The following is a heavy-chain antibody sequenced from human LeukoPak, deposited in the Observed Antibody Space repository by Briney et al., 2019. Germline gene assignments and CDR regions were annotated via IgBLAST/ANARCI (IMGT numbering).Heavy chain of an antibody. Sequence: GESLKISCKGSGYSFTSYWIGWVRQMPGKGLEWVGIIYPGDSDTRYSPSFQGQVTISADKSISTAYLQWSSLKASDTAMYYCARLNIAFYYDSSGPFDYWGQGTLVTVSS. V-gene: IGHV5-51*01. D-gene: IGHD3-22*01. CDR1: GYSFTSYW. J-gene: IGHJ4*02. CDR2: IYPGDSDT. CDR3: ARLNIAFYYDSSGPFDY.